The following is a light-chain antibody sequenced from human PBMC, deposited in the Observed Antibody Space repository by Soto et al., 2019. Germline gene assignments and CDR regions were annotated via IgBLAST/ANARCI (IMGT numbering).Light chain of an antibody. Sequence: QSVLTQPPSVSGAPGQRVTISCTGSSSNIGAGYAVHWYQQLPGTAPKLLIYGNSNRPSGVPDRFSGSKSGTSASLAITGLQPEDEADYYCQFYDSSLSALYVFGTGTKVTVL. J-gene: IGLJ1*01. CDR3: QFYDSSLSALYV. CDR2: GNS. V-gene: IGLV1-40*01. CDR1: SSNIGAGYA.